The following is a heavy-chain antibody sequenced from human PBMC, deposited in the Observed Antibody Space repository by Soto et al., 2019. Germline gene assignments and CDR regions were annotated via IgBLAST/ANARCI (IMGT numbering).Heavy chain of an antibody. CDR2: ISSTSSTI. J-gene: IGHJ3*01. V-gene: IGHV3-48*02. CDR3: ARDS. CDR1: GFTFSSYS. Sequence: EVQLVESGGGLVQRGGSLRLSCAASGFTFSSYSMNWVRQAPGKGLEWVSYISSTSSTIYYADSVKGRFTISRDNAKNSLYLQMNGLRDEDAAMYYCARDSWGQGTMVTVSS.